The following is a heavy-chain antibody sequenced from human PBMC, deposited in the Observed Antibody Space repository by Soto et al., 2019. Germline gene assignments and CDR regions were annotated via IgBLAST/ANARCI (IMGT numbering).Heavy chain of an antibody. CDR3: VRGGGGGLFEH. Sequence: GGSLRLSCAASGFTLTTYYMTWIRQAPGKGLEWLSHISPKSTFRNYADSVKGRFTISRDNTESSLFLQMNSLGVDDTAVYSCVRGGGGGLFEHWGQGVLVTVSS. CDR1: GFTLTTYY. D-gene: IGHD2-21*01. V-gene: IGHV3-11*06. J-gene: IGHJ4*02. CDR2: ISPKSTFR.